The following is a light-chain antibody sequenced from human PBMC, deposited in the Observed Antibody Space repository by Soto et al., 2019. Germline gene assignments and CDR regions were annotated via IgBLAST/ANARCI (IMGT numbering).Light chain of an antibody. CDR2: SNN. V-gene: IGLV1-44*01. J-gene: IGLJ3*02. Sequence: QSVLTQPPSASGTPGQRVTISCSGSTSNIGSNTVHWYQQLPGTAPKLLIYSNNRRPSGVPERFSGSTSGTSASLAISGLQSEEEADFYCASWDDSLNGVVFGGGTKLTVL. CDR1: TSNIGSNT. CDR3: ASWDDSLNGVV.